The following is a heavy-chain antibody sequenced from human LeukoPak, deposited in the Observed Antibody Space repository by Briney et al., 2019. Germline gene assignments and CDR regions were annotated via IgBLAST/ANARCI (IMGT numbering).Heavy chain of an antibody. V-gene: IGHV3-23*01. Sequence: GGSLRLSCAASGFTFSNYAMNWVRQAPGKGLEWVSSISGSGGSTYYADSVKGRFTISRDNSKNTVNLQMNSLRAEDTAVYYCAKTDGYYYGSGSYIFDYWGQGTLVTVSS. J-gene: IGHJ4*02. CDR3: AKTDGYYYGSGSYIFDY. CDR2: ISGSGGST. D-gene: IGHD3-10*01. CDR1: GFTFSNYA.